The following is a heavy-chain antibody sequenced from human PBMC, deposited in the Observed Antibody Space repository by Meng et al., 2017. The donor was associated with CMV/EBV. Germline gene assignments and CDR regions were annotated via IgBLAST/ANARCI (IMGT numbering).Heavy chain of an antibody. V-gene: IGHV3-11*01. D-gene: IGHD3-22*01. CDR1: GFTFSDYY. CDR2: ISSSGSTI. J-gene: IGHJ4*02. CDR3: ARERSQLDSSGYDD. Sequence: GESLKISCAASGFTFSDYYMSWIRRAPGRGLEWGSYISSSGSTIYYADSVKGRFTISRDNAKNSLYLQMNSLRAEDTAVYYCARERSQLDSSGYDDWGQGTLVTVSS.